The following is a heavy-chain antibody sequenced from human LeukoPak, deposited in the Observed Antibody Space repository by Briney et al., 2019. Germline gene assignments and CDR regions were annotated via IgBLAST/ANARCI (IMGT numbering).Heavy chain of an antibody. CDR1: GYTFTAYF. V-gene: IGHV1-2*02. Sequence: ASVKVSXKASGYTFTAYFIHWVRQAPGQGLEWMGWINPNSGDTTLPQRFQGRVTMTRDTSIITAYMELSSLTSDDTGMYNCARGPTLGLDIWGQGTMVTVSS. J-gene: IGHJ3*02. CDR2: INPNSGDT. CDR3: ARGPTLGLDI.